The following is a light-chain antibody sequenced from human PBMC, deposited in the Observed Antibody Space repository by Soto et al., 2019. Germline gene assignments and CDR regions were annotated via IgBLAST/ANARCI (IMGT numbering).Light chain of an antibody. CDR2: DVN. Sequence: QSALTQPASVSGSPGQSITISCTGTSSDVGGYNLVSWYQQYPDKAPKLMIFDVNTRPSGVSNRFSGSKSGNTASLTISGRQAADEADYYCSSYKSSSTLPYVFGTGTKLTVL. CDR1: SSDVGGYNL. CDR3: SSYKSSSTLPYV. J-gene: IGLJ1*01. V-gene: IGLV2-14*01.